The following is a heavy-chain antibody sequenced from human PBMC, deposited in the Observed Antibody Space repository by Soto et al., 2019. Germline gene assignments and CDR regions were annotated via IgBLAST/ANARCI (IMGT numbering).Heavy chain of an antibody. Sequence: SGPTVVNPTQTLTLPCNFADFSLNTNGVGVSWIRHPPGKALECLALIYWNDEKRYRPSMKNRLTNTKDTSKKQVVLTMANKDPVYKGTYYCAHCWVRRMLYHGMDAWGQGSPVTVSS. CDR2: IYWNDEK. CDR3: AHCWVRRMLYHGMDA. J-gene: IGHJ6*02. CDR1: DFSLNTNGVG. V-gene: IGHV2-5*01. D-gene: IGHD3-16*02.